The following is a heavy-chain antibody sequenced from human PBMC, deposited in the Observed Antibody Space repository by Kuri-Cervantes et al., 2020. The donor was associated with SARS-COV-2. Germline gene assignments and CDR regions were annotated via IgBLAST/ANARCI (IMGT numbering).Heavy chain of an antibody. CDR1: GFTFSSYA. Sequence: GESLKISCAASGFTFSSYAMSWVRQAPGKGLEWVSAISGSGGSTYYADSVKGRFTISRDNSKNTLYLQMNSLRAGDTAVYYCANPTGHYYYGMDVWGQGTTVTVSS. V-gene: IGHV3-23*01. CDR3: ANPTGHYYYGMDV. J-gene: IGHJ6*02. CDR2: ISGSGGST.